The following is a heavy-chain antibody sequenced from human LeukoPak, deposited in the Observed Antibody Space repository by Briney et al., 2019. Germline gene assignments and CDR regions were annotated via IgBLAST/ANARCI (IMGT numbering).Heavy chain of an antibody. CDR1: GGSISSSSYY. Sequence: SETLSLTCTVSGGSISSSSYYWGWIRQPPGKGLEWIGSIYYNGSTYYNPSLKSRVTISVDTSKNQFSLKLSSVTAADTAVYYCARHLYSSSWHPPGGWFDPWGQGTLVTVSS. J-gene: IGHJ5*02. CDR3: ARHLYSSSWHPPGGWFDP. D-gene: IGHD6-13*01. CDR2: IYYNGST. V-gene: IGHV4-39*01.